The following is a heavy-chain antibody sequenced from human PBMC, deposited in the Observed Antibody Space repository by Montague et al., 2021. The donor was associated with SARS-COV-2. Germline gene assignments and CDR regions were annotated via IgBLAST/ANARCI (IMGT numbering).Heavy chain of an antibody. D-gene: IGHD4-17*01. V-gene: IGHV4-34*11. Sequence: SETLSLTCAVYGGSFSSYYWSWIRQPPGKGLEWIGCIYYSGSTYYNPSLKSRVTISVDTSKNQFSLKLSSVTAADTAVYYCARDGGTVTTFLGVGYVRGGVSWFDPWGQGTLVTVSS. CDR1: GGSFSSYY. CDR2: IYYSGST. J-gene: IGHJ5*02. CDR3: ARDGGTVTTFLGVGYVRGGVSWFDP.